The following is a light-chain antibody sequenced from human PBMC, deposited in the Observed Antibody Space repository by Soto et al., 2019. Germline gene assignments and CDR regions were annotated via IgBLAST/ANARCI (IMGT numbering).Light chain of an antibody. J-gene: IGKJ1*01. CDR2: DAS. CDR1: QRISTW. V-gene: IGKV1-5*01. CDR3: QQYKSYWT. Sequence: IQMTQSPSSLSASVGDGVSITCRASQRISTWLAWYQQKPGKAPKLLISDASSLETGVPSRFSGSGSGTEFTLTINSLQPDDFATYYCQQYKSYWTFGQGTKVDIK.